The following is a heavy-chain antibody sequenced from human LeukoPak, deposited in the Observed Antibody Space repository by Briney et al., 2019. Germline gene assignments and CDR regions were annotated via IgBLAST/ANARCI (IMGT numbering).Heavy chain of an antibody. CDR1: GFTFSSYA. Sequence: PGGSLRLSCAAAGFTFSSYAMHWVRQAPGKGRGWVAVISYDGSNKYYADSGKGRFTISRDNSKNTLYLQMNSLRAEDTAVYYCARDDCSGGSCYLVRGMDVWGQGTTVTVSS. J-gene: IGHJ6*02. CDR3: ARDDCSGGSCYLVRGMDV. V-gene: IGHV3-30-3*01. D-gene: IGHD2-15*01. CDR2: ISYDGSNK.